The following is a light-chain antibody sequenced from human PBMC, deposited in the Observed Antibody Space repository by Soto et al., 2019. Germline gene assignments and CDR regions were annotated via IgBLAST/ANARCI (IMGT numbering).Light chain of an antibody. CDR1: SSNIGSNT. J-gene: IGLJ3*02. CDR3: AAWDNSLIGPV. CDR2: SNS. V-gene: IGLV1-44*01. Sequence: QSVLTQPPSASGTPGQRVTISCSGSSSNIGSNTVNWYQQLPGTAPKLLIYSNSQRPSGVPDRFSGSKSGTSASLAISGLQSEDEADYHCAAWDNSLIGPVFGGGTKLTVL.